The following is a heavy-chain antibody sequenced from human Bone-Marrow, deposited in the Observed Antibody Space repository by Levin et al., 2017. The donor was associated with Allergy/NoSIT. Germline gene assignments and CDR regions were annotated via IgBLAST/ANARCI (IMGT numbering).Heavy chain of an antibody. V-gene: IGHV3-53*01. Sequence: GESLKISCAASGFTVNNNYMTRVRQAPGKGLEWVSLIYSVGSTYYADSVKGRFTISRDSSKNTVYLQMNNLRAEDTAVYYCARNVPVTDLGYWGQGTLVTVSS. D-gene: IGHD3-10*02. CDR1: GFTVNNNY. J-gene: IGHJ4*02. CDR2: IYSVGST. CDR3: ARNVPVTDLGY.